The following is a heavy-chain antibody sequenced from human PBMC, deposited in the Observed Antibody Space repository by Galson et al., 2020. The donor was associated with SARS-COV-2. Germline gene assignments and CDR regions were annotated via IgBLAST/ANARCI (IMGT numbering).Heavy chain of an antibody. CDR3: ARGRAVTTFYYDYGMDV. CDR1: GGSFSGYY. D-gene: IGHD4-17*01. CDR2: IKHSGST. Sequence: SETLSLTCAVYGGSFSGYYWSWIRQPPGKGLEWIGEIKHSGSTNYNPSLKRRVTISVDTSKNQFSLKLSSVTAADTSVYYCARGRAVTTFYYDYGMDVWGQGTTVSGSS. J-gene: IGHJ6*02. V-gene: IGHV4-34*01.